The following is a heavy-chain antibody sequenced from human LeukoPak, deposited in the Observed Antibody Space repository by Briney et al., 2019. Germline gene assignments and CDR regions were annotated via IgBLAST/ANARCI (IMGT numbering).Heavy chain of an antibody. J-gene: IGHJ5*02. CDR3: AREEKRWLRLSP. Sequence: ASVKVSCKASGGTFSSYAISWVRQAPGQGLEWMGGIIPIFGTAIYAQKFQGRVTITADKSTSTAYMELSSLRSEDTAVYYCAREEKRWLRLSPWGQGTLVTVSS. CDR2: IIPIFGTA. D-gene: IGHD5-24*01. CDR1: GGTFSSYA. V-gene: IGHV1-69*06.